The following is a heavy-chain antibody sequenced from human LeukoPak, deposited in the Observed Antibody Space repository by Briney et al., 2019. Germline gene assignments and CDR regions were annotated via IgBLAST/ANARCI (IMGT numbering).Heavy chain of an antibody. CDR3: ARRLSTRSYYLDD. CDR2: IYYSGTT. CDR1: GGSVSISSDY. V-gene: IGHV4-39*01. Sequence: SETLSLTCTVSGGSVSISSDYWGWIRQPPGKGLEWIGDIYYSGTTNYNPSLKSRVTMSVDTSKNQFSLKLNSATAADTAVYYCARRLSTRSYYLDDWGQGTLVTVSS. J-gene: IGHJ4*02. D-gene: IGHD2/OR15-2a*01.